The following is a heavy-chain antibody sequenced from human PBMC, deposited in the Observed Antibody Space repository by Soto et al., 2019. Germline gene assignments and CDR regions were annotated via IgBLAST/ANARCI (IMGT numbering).Heavy chain of an antibody. V-gene: IGHV3-30-3*01. CDR1: GFTFSSYA. CDR2: ISYDGSNK. D-gene: IGHD6-13*01. CDR3: ARDPGSSWLDY. J-gene: IGHJ4*02. Sequence: QVQLVESGGGVVQPGRSLRLSCAASGFTFSSYAMHWDRQAPGKGLEWVAVISYDGSNKYYADSVKGRFTISRDNSKNTLYLQMNSLRAEDTAVYYCARDPGSSWLDYWGQGTLVTVSS.